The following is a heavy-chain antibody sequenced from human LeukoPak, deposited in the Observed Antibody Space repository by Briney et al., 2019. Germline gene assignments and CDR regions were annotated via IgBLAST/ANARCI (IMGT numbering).Heavy chain of an antibody. CDR2: ISAYNGNT. CDR1: GGTFSSYA. CDR3: ARDKYYGSGSYDDY. Sequence: ASVKVSCKASGGTFSSYAISWVRQAPGQGLEWMGWISAYNGNTNYAQKLQGRVTMTTDTSTSTAYMELRSLRSDDTAVYYCARDKYYGSGSYDDYWGQGTLVTVSS. V-gene: IGHV1-18*01. J-gene: IGHJ4*02. D-gene: IGHD3-10*01.